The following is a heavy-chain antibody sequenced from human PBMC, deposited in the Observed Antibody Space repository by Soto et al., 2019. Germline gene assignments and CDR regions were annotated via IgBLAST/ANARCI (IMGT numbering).Heavy chain of an antibody. CDR2: ISGDRGAI. CDR1: GFTFSTSS. J-gene: IGHJ4*02. Sequence: EVHLLESGGGLVQPGGSLRLSCAASGFTFSTSSMSWVRQAPGKGLEWVSAISGDRGAIYYADSVKGRFTISRDNSRDPLYLQMNSLRAEDTALYVCARGGRFTFGFDYWGQGTLISVSS. CDR3: ARGGRFTFGFDY. V-gene: IGHV3-23*01. D-gene: IGHD3-16*01.